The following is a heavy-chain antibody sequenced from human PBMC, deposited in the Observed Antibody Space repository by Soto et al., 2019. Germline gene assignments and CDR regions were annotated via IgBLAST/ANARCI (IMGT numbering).Heavy chain of an antibody. CDR1: GFTFSSYG. CDR3: ARGSYYDSSGSYWAFDY. D-gene: IGHD3-22*01. Sequence: SLRLSCVASGFTFSSYGMHWVRQAPGKGLEWVAVIWYDGSNKYYADSVKGRFTISRDNSKNTLFLQMNSLRAEDTAVYYCARGSYYDSSGSYWAFDYWGRGTLVTVSS. V-gene: IGHV3-33*01. J-gene: IGHJ4*02. CDR2: IWYDGSNK.